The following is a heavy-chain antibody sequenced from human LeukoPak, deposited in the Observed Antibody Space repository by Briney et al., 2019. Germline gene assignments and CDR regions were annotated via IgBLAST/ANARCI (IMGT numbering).Heavy chain of an antibody. CDR1: GFTFSDYY. D-gene: IGHD3-10*01. Sequence: GGSLRLSCAASGFTFSDYYMSWIRQAPGKGLEWVSYISSSGSTIYYADSVKGRFTISRDNAKNSLYLQMNSLRAEDTAVYYCAKGAYSREWFEEEEGGAEYFHHWGQGSLVVVSA. CDR3: AKGAYSREWFEEEEGGAEYFHH. J-gene: IGHJ1*01. CDR2: ISSSGSTI. V-gene: IGHV3-11*01.